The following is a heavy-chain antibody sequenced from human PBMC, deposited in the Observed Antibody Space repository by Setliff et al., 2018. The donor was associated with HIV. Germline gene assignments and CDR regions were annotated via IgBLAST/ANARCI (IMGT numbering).Heavy chain of an antibody. CDR2: IYPGDSDT. CDR3: ARHLIPGDPRYSSSWYY. V-gene: IGHV5-51*01. CDR1: GYSFTSYW. J-gene: IGHJ4*02. D-gene: IGHD6-13*01. Sequence: GGSLKISCKGSGYSFTSYWIGWVRQMPGKGLEWMGIIYPGDSDTRYSPSFQGQVTLSADKSISTAYLQWSSLKASDTAMYYCARHLIPGDPRYSSSWYYWGQGTLVTVSS.